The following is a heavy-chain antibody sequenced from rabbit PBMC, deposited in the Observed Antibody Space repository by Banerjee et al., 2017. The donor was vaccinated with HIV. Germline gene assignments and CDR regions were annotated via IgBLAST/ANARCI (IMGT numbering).Heavy chain of an antibody. Sequence: QEQLVESGGGLVQPEGSLTLTCTASGSDISRNAMCWVRQAPGKGLEWIACIETTSGATWYASWAKGRFTISKTSSTTVTLQMTSLTAADTATYFCARWAGSTYYSLWGPGTLVTVS. D-gene: IGHD8-1*01. CDR1: GSDISRNA. V-gene: IGHV1S45*01. J-gene: IGHJ4*01. CDR2: IETTSGAT. CDR3: ARWAGSTYYSL.